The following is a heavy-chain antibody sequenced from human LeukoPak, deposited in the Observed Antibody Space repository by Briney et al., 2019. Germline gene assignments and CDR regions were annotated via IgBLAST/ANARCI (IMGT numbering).Heavy chain of an antibody. CDR1: RFTLSVNY. Sequence: GGSLRLSCAASRFTLSVNYMSWVRQAPGKGLEWVSIIYTGGTTNYADSVKGRFTISRDNSKNTLYLQMASLRAEDTAVYYCVRESVYDDTSYGLDLWGQGTTVTVS. V-gene: IGHV3-66*01. J-gene: IGHJ6*02. CDR3: VRESVYDDTSYGLDL. CDR2: IYTGGTT. D-gene: IGHD3-9*01.